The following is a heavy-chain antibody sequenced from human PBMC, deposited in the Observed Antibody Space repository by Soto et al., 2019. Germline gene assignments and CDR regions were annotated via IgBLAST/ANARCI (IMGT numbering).Heavy chain of an antibody. D-gene: IGHD7-27*01. CDR1: GYTFTGYY. J-gene: IGHJ3*02. V-gene: IGHV1-2*04. CDR2: INPNSGGT. Sequence: QVQLVQSGAEVKKPGASVKVSCKASGYTFTGYYMHWVRQAPGQGLEWMGWINPNSGGTNYAQKFQGWVTMTRDTPISQAYRELSRLRSDDTAVYYCARGLLTGPPNAAFDIWGQGTMVTVSS. CDR3: ARGLLTGPPNAAFDI.